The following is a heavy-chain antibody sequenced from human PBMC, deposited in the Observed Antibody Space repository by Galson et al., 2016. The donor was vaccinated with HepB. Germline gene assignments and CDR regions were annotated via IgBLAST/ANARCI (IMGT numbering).Heavy chain of an antibody. V-gene: IGHV1-69*10. CDR1: GGTFSTYA. CDR2: IIPMLNRA. CDR3: ARENGRNKIFDY. Sequence: SVKVSCKASGGTFSTYAISWVRQAPGQGLEWMGGIIPMLNRANYARRFQGRVTITADEGTGTAYMELISLRFEDTAVYYCARENGRNKIFDYWGQGTLVTVSS. J-gene: IGHJ4*02. D-gene: IGHD2-15*01.